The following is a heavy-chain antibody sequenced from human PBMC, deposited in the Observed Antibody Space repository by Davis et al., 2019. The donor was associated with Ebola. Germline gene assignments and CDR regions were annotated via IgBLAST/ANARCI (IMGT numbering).Heavy chain of an antibody. CDR2: IYYSGST. D-gene: IGHD4-11*01. J-gene: IGHJ4*02. Sequence: PSETLSLTCTVSGGSISSYYWSWIRQPPGKGLEWIGYIYYSGSTNYNPPLKNRVTISVDTSKNQFSLKLTSVTAADTAVYYCARGTTGDYWGQGTLVTVSS. CDR1: GGSISSYY. V-gene: IGHV4-59*01. CDR3: ARGTTGDY.